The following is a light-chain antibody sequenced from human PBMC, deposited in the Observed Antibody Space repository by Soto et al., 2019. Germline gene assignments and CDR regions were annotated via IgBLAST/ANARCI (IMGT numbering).Light chain of an antibody. J-gene: IGLJ2*01. CDR3: CSYAGSYTLL. Sequence: QSVLTQPRSVSGSPGQSVTISCTGTSSDIGGYKYVSWYQKHPGKAPKLIICDVSQRPSGVPDRFSGSKSGNTASLTISGLQAEDEADYYCCSYAGSYTLLFGGGTQLTVL. V-gene: IGLV2-11*01. CDR1: SSDIGGYKY. CDR2: DVS.